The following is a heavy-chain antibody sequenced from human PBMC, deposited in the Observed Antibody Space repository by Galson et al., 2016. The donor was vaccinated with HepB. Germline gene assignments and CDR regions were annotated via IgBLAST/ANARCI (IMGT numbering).Heavy chain of an antibody. Sequence: SLRLSCAASGFTFSRYDMHWVRHVTGKGLEWVSVIYSGGSTYYADSVKGRFTISRDNSKNTLYLQMNSLRAEDTAVYYCARDPMATRYYYYGMDVWGQGTTVTVSS. V-gene: IGHV3-53*01. J-gene: IGHJ6*02. CDR3: ARDPMATRYYYYGMDV. D-gene: IGHD5-24*01. CDR2: IYSGGST. CDR1: GFTFSRYD.